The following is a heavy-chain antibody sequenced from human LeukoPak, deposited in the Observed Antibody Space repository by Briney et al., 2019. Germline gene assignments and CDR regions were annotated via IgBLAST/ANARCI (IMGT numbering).Heavy chain of an antibody. CDR3: ARSREWLTIGWYFDL. CDR2: IYYSGST. CDR1: GGSISSGGYY. V-gene: IGHV4-31*03. D-gene: IGHD3-3*01. Sequence: SSETLSLTCTVSGGSISSGGYYWSWIRQHPGKGLEWIGYIYYSGSTYYNPSPKSRVTISVDTSKNQFSLKLSSVTAADTAVYYCARSREWLTIGWYFDLWGRGTLVTVSS. J-gene: IGHJ2*01.